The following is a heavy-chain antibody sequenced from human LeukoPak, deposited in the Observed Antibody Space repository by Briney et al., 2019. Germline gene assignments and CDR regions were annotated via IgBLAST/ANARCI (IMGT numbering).Heavy chain of an antibody. D-gene: IGHD6-19*01. CDR3: ARGIDSSGWLSWFDP. CDR1: GFTFSSYT. Sequence: GGSLRLSCAASGFTFSSYTMNWVRQAPGEGLEWVSSITSTGSDIYYADSVKGRFTISRDNAKNSLYLQVNSLRAEDTAVYYCARGIDSSGWLSWFDPWGQGTLVTVSS. V-gene: IGHV3-21*01. CDR2: ITSTGSDI. J-gene: IGHJ5*02.